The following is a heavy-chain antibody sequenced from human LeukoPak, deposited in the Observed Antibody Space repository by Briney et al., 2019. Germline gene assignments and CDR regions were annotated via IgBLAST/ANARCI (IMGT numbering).Heavy chain of an antibody. Sequence: PSETLSLTCTVSGGSISSSSYYWGWIRQPPGKGLEWIGSIYYSGSTYYNPSLKSRVTISVDTSKNQFSLKLSSVTAADTAVYYCARWWSHDYGDYQPYFDYWGQGALVTVSS. D-gene: IGHD4-17*01. CDR1: GGSISSSSYY. J-gene: IGHJ4*02. CDR2: IYYSGST. V-gene: IGHV4-39*07. CDR3: ARWWSHDYGDYQPYFDY.